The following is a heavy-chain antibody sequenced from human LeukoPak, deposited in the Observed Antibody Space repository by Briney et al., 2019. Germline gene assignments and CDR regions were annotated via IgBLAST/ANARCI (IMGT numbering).Heavy chain of an antibody. CDR2: ISSSSSCI. V-gene: IGHV3-21*01. CDR1: GFTFSSYS. Sequence: GGSLRLSCAASGFTFSSYSMNWVRQAPGKGLEWVSSISSSSSCIYYADSVKGRFTISRDNAKNSLYLQMNSLRAEDTAVYYCARDGLRTSIGDYEDYWGQGTLVTVSS. J-gene: IGHJ4*02. CDR3: ARDGLRTSIGDYEDY. D-gene: IGHD4-17*01.